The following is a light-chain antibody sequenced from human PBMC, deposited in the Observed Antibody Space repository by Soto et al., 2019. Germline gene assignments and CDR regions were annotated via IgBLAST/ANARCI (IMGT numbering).Light chain of an antibody. CDR2: GAS. Sequence: EIVMTQSPATLSVSPGERATLSCRASQSVSSNLAWYQQKPGQAPRLLIYGASTSGTAITARFSGSGSGTEFTLTISSLQSKDFAIYFCQQYNNWPLTFGGGTKVEIK. CDR1: QSVSSN. V-gene: IGKV3-15*01. CDR3: QQYNNWPLT. J-gene: IGKJ4*01.